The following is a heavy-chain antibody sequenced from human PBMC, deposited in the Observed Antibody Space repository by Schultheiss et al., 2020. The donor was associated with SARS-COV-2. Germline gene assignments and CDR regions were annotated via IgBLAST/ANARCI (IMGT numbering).Heavy chain of an antibody. CDR1: GGSISSYY. CDR3: ARALPLFYGSGSYDY. CDR2: IYYSGST. V-gene: IGHV4-59*01. J-gene: IGHJ4*02. Sequence: SETLSLTCTVSGGSISSYYWSWIRQPPGKGLEWIGYIYYSGSTNYNHSRKSRVTIAGDTSKNQFSLKLSSVTAADTAVYYCARALPLFYGSGSYDYWGQGTLVTVSS. D-gene: IGHD3-10*01.